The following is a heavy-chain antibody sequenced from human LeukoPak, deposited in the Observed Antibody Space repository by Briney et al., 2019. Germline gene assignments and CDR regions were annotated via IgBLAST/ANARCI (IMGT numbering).Heavy chain of an antibody. CDR1: GGSISSYY. CDR3: ARTSGGPTVYYYGMDV. D-gene: IGHD1-26*01. CDR2: IYYSGST. J-gene: IGHJ6*02. V-gene: IGHV4-59*01. Sequence: PSETLSLTCTVSGGSISSYYWSWIRQPPGKGLEWIGYIYYSGSTNYNPSLKSRVTISVDTSKNQFSLKLSSVTAADTAVYYCARTSGGPTVYYYGMDVWGQGTTVIVSS.